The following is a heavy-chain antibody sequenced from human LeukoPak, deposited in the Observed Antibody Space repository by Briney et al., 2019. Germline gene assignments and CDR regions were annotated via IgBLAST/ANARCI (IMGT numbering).Heavy chain of an antibody. D-gene: IGHD1-26*01. Sequence: SVKVSCKASGGTFSSYAMTWVRQAPGQGLEWMGGIIPIFGTANYAQKFQGRVTITTDESTSTAYMELSSLRSEDTAVYYCARERGELLAYWGQGTLVTVSS. CDR1: GGTFSSYA. V-gene: IGHV1-69*05. CDR3: ARERGELLAY. J-gene: IGHJ4*02. CDR2: IIPIFGTA.